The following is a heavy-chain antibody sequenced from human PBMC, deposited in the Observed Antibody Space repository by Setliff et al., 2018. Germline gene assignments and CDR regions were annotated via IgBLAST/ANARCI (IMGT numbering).Heavy chain of an antibody. CDR3: AREQWLDPPGYYYMDV. V-gene: IGHV4-34*01. D-gene: IGHD6-19*01. Sequence: SETLSLTCAVYGGSFSGYYWSWIRQPPGKGLEWIGEINHSGSTNYNPSLKSRVTISVDTSKNQFSLKLNSVTAADMAVYYCAREQWLDPPGYYYMDVWAKGTTVTVSS. CDR1: GGSFSGYY. CDR2: INHSGST. J-gene: IGHJ6*03.